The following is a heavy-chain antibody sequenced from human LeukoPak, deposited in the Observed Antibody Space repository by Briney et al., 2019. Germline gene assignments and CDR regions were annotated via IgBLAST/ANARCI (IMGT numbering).Heavy chain of an antibody. Sequence: GGSLRLSCAASGFIFSSHSISWVRQAPGKGLEWVAVIWYDGSNKYYADSVKGRFTISRDNSKNTLYLQMNSLRAEDTAVYYCARAEGIAAAGYYFDYWGQGTLVTVSS. D-gene: IGHD6-13*01. CDR1: GFIFSSHS. V-gene: IGHV3-33*08. CDR2: IWYDGSNK. CDR3: ARAEGIAAAGYYFDY. J-gene: IGHJ4*02.